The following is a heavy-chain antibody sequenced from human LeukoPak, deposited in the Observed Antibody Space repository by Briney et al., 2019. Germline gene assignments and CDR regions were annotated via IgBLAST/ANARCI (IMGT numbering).Heavy chain of an antibody. CDR2: INPNSSGT. D-gene: IGHD3-3*01. CDR3: ARDYGFKDYDFWSGYYVVGGETDY. Sequence: ASVKVSCKASGYTFTGYYMHWVRQAPGQGLEWMGWINPNSSGTNYAQKFQGRVTMTRDTSISTAYMELSRLRSDDTAVYYCARDYGFKDYDFWSGYYVVGGETDYWGQGTLVTVSS. CDR1: GYTFTGYY. J-gene: IGHJ4*02. V-gene: IGHV1-2*02.